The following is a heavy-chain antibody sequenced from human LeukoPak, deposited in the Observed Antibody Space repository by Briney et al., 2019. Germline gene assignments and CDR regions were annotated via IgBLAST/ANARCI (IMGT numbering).Heavy chain of an antibody. CDR3: ARARGYDSSGYGRPYYFDY. D-gene: IGHD3-22*01. Sequence: ASVKVSCKASGYTFTSYGISWVRQAPGQGLEWMGWISAYNGNTNYAQKLQGRVTMTTDTSTSTAYMELRSLRSDDTAVYYCARARGYDSSGYGRPYYFDYWGQGTLVTVSS. CDR1: GYTFTSYG. J-gene: IGHJ4*02. V-gene: IGHV1-18*01. CDR2: ISAYNGNT.